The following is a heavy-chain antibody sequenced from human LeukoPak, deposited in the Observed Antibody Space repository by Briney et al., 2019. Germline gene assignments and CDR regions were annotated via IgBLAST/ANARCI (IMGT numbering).Heavy chain of an antibody. V-gene: IGHV3-53*01. Sequence: GGSLRLSCAASGFTVSSNYMSWVRQAPGKGLEWVSVIYSGGSTYYADSVKGRFTISRDNSKNTLYLQMNSLRAEDTAVYYCARGTLHYDFWSGYHYYYYGMDVWGQGTTVTVSS. CDR3: ARGTLHYDFWSGYHYYYYGMDV. CDR2: IYSGGST. CDR1: GFTVSSNY. J-gene: IGHJ6*02. D-gene: IGHD3-3*01.